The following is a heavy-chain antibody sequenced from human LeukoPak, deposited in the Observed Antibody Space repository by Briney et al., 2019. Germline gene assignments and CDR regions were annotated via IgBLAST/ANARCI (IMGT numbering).Heavy chain of an antibody. Sequence: ASVKVSCKASGYTFNRYYVHGVRQAPGQGLEWMGIINPSGGGTRYAQKFQDRITMTWDTSTSTVYMELSSLRSEDTAVYYCARDSHMVRGGSIDAFGFWGQGTMVTVSS. J-gene: IGHJ3*01. CDR1: GYTFNRYY. V-gene: IGHV1-46*02. CDR2: INPSGGGT. D-gene: IGHD3-10*01. CDR3: ARDSHMVRGGSIDAFGF.